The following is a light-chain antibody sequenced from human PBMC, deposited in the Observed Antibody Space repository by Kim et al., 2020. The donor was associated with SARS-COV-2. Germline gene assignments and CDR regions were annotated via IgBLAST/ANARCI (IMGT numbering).Light chain of an antibody. CDR3: NSYTTSSTYV. CDR2: DVT. V-gene: IGLV2-14*04. CDR1: ISDVGFYDY. J-gene: IGLJ1*01. Sequence: GQSCTISCTGTISDVGFYDYVSWYQQHPGKAPKLLIHDVTDRPSGVSDRFSGSKSGNTASLTISGLQAEDEADYYCNSYTTSSTYVFGTGTKVTVL.